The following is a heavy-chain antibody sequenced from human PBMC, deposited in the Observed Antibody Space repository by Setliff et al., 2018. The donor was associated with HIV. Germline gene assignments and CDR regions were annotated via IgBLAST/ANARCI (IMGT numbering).Heavy chain of an antibody. CDR1: GYSFTTYD. J-gene: IGHJ5*02. D-gene: IGHD2-8*01. V-gene: IGHV1-8*01. CDR2: VDPNTGNA. CDR3: ARMEYDVRGRAPNWFDP. Sequence: GASVKVSCKASGYSFTTYDINWARQAPGQGLEWMGWVDPNTGNAGYEQEFQGRVTMTRDTSISTAYMELSSLTSEDTAVYYCARMEYDVRGRAPNWFDPWGPGTLVTVSS.